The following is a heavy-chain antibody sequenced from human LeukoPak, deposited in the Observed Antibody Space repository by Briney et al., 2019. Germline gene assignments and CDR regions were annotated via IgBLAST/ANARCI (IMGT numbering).Heavy chain of an antibody. CDR1: GGTFSGYA. CDR3: ARAPYYYDSSGYPPDY. CDR2: IIPIFGTA. Sequence: SVKVSCKASGGTFSGYAISWVRQAPGQGLEWMGRIIPIFGTANYAQKFQGRVTITTDESTSTAYMELSSLRSEDTAVYYCARAPYYYDSSGYPPDYWGQGTLVTVSS. D-gene: IGHD3-22*01. V-gene: IGHV1-69*05. J-gene: IGHJ4*02.